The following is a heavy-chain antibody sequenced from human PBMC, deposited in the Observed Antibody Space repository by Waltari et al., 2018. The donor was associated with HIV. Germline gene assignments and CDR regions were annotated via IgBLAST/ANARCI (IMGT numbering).Heavy chain of an antibody. CDR2: IKPSGDI. V-gene: IGHV4-34*01. CDR3: ARRDSCYHGSEFQY. D-gene: IGHD2-2*01. J-gene: IGHJ1*01. CDR1: GESFSGYS. Sequence: QVQLQQWGAGLLKPSETLSLTCAVYGESFSGYSWSWIRQPPGKGLEWVGEIKPSGDIDYNPSLESRATISVDTSKNQFSLRLTSVTAADTAIYYCARRDSCYHGSEFQYWGQGNLVTVSS.